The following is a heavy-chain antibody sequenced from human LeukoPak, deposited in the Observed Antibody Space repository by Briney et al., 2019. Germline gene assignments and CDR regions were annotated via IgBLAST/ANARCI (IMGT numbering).Heavy chain of an antibody. CDR3: ARAGFGVVIPETAFDI. J-gene: IGHJ3*02. CDR2: IYYSGST. D-gene: IGHD3-3*01. CDR1: GGSISSYY. Sequence: SETLSLTCTVSGGSISSYYWSWIRQPPGKGLEWIGYIYYSGSTNYNPSLKSRVTISVDTSKNQFSLKLSSVTAADTAVYYCARAGFGVVIPETAFDIWGQGTMVTVSS. V-gene: IGHV4-59*01.